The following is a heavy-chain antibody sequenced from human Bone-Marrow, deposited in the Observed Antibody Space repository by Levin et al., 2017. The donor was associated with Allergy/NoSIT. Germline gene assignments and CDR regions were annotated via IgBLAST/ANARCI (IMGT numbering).Heavy chain of an antibody. J-gene: IGHJ3*02. CDR2: IYSRGNT. CDR3: AVIRGLSDSFDI. V-gene: IGHV4-31*03. Sequence: SETLSLTCTVSGGSISSSSYYWSWIRQHPGKGLEWIGYIYSRGNTHYNPSLKSRLTISIDTSTNQFSLKLSSVTAADTAVFYCAVIRGLSDSFDIWGQGTLVTVSS. CDR1: GGSISSSSYY.